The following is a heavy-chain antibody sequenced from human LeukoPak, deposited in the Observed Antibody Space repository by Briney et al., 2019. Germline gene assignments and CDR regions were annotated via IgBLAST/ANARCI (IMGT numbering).Heavy chain of an antibody. Sequence: GGSLRLSCAASGFTFSSYAMHWVRQAPGKGLEWVAVISYDGSNKYYADSVKGRFTISRDNSKNTLYLQMNSLRAEDTAVYYCARCIAAAGYYFDYWGQGTLVTVSS. CDR2: ISYDGSNK. CDR1: GFTFSSYA. V-gene: IGHV3-30*04. J-gene: IGHJ4*02. CDR3: ARCIAAAGYYFDY. D-gene: IGHD6-13*01.